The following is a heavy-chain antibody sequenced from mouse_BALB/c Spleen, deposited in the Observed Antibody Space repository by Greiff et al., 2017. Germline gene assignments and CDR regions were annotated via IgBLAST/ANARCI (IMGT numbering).Heavy chain of an antibody. V-gene: IGHV6-6*02. CDR2: IRLKSNNYAT. D-gene: IGHD2-4*01. CDR3: TRSTMITTGAMDY. J-gene: IGHJ4*01. CDR1: GFTFSNYW. Sequence: EVKLMESGGGLVQPGGSMKLSCVASGFTFSNYWMNWVRQSPEKGLEWVAEIRLKSNNYATHYAESVKGRFTISRDDSKSSVYLQMNNLRAEDTGIYYCTRSTMITTGAMDYWGQGTSVTVSS.